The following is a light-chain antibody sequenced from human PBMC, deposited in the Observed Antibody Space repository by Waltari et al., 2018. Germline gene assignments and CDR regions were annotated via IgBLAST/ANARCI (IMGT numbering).Light chain of an antibody. CDR3: LQDADNPHT. CDR2: VAS. CDR1: QDIRNH. Sequence: QMTQSPSSLSASVGDRVTITCRASQDIRNHLAWYQHKPGKAPKLLIYVASNLQSGVPARFSVSKSGTDFTLTISSLQAEDFATYCWLQDADNPHTFGQGTKLEI. V-gene: IGKV1-6*01. J-gene: IGKJ2*01.